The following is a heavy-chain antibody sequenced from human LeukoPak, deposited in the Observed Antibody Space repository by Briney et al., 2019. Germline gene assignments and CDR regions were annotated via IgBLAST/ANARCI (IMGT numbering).Heavy chain of an antibody. J-gene: IGHJ3*02. CDR3: ARRRRIYGDYFVRAFDI. Sequence: PSETLSLTCTVSGDSISSSSSYWGWIRQPPGEGLEWIGSIYYSGSTYYNPSLKSRVTISLDTSKNQFSLNVSSVTAADTSVYYCARRRRIYGDYFVRAFDIWGQGTMVTVSS. D-gene: IGHD4-17*01. CDR2: IYYSGST. V-gene: IGHV4-39*07. CDR1: GDSISSSSSY.